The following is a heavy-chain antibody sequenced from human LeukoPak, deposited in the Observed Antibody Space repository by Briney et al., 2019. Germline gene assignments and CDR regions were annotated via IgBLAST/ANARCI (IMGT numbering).Heavy chain of an antibody. CDR1: GYTFTVYY. CDR2: INPNSGGT. CDR3: ARDGVGYYDSSGYYYFQH. Sequence: ASVKLSYKASGYTFTVYYMHWVRQAPGQGLEWMGWINPNSGGTNYAQKFQGRVTMTRDTSSSKAYMELSRLRSDDTAVYYCARDGVGYYDSSGYYYFQHWGQGTLVTVSS. D-gene: IGHD3-22*01. V-gene: IGHV1-2*02. J-gene: IGHJ1*01.